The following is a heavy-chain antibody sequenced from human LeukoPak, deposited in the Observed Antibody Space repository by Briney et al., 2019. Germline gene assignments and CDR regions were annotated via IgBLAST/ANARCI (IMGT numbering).Heavy chain of an antibody. Sequence: SGPTLVNPTQTLTLTCTFSGFSLRTRGRCVSWIRQPPGKALEWLTLIDWDDDKYYSTSLKTRLTISKDTSKNQVVLTMTNMDPVDTATYYCARLVGGRPGHGFDPWGQGTLVTVSS. J-gene: IGHJ5*02. D-gene: IGHD1-26*01. CDR2: IDWDDDK. CDR3: ARLVGGRPGHGFDP. V-gene: IGHV2-70*01. CDR1: GFSLRTRGRC.